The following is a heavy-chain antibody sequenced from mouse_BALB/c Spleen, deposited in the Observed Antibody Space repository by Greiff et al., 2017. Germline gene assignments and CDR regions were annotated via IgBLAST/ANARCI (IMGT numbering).Heavy chain of an antibody. CDR1: GFSLTGYG. CDR3: ARDYYGSSYLYAMDY. J-gene: IGHJ4*01. CDR2: IWGDGST. V-gene: IGHV2-6-7*01. D-gene: IGHD1-1*01. Sequence: VQLKESGPGLVAPSQSLSITCTVSGFSLTGYGVNWVRQPPGKGLEWLGMIWGDGSTDYNSALKSRLSISKDNSKSQVFLKMNSLQTDDTARYYCARDYYGSSYLYAMDYWGQGTSVTVSS.